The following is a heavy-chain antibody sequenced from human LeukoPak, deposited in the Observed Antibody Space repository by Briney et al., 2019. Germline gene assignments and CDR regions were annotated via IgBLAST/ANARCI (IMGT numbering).Heavy chain of an antibody. CDR2: ISGSGDST. Sequence: GGSLRLSCAASGFTFTNYAMSWVRQALGKGLEWVSAISGSGDSTYYADSVEGRFTISRDNSKNTLYLQMNSLRAEDTAVYYCAKEDYYYYYMDVWGKGTTVTVSS. CDR3: AKEDYYYYYMDV. CDR1: GFTFTNYA. J-gene: IGHJ6*03. V-gene: IGHV3-23*01.